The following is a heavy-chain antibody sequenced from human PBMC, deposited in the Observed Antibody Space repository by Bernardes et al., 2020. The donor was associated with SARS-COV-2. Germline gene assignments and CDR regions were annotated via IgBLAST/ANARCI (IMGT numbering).Heavy chain of an antibody. CDR1: GFTFGDYT. CDR2: TRNKGYGGST. J-gene: IGHJ4*02. Sequence: GGSLRLSCTTSGFTFGDYTMSWFRQAPGKGLEWVGFTRNKGYGGSTEYAASVRGRFTISRDDSTSMAYLQMNSLKAEDTALYYCSRDHWTNTWYPGPFDYWGQGSLVTVSS. CDR3: SRDHWTNTWYPGPFDY. V-gene: IGHV3-49*03. D-gene: IGHD6-13*01.